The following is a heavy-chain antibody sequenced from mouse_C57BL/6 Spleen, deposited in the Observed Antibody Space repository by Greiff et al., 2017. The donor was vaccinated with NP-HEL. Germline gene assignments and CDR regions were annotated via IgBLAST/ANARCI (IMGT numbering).Heavy chain of an antibody. V-gene: IGHV1-64*01. CDR3: ARGGNGYYAWFAY. J-gene: IGHJ3*01. CDR2: IHPNSGST. CDR1: GYTFTSYW. Sequence: QVQLKQPGAELVKPGASVKLSCKASGYTFTSYWMHWVKQRPGQGLEWIGMIHPNSGSTNYNEKFKSKATLTVDKSSSTAYMQLSSLTSEDSAVYYCARGGNGYYAWFAYWGQGTLVTVSA. D-gene: IGHD2-3*01.